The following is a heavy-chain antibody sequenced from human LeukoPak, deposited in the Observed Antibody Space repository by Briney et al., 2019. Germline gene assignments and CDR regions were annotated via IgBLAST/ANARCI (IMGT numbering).Heavy chain of an antibody. CDR1: GFTFSSYA. CDR3: AKPGIAAAPTGDFDY. J-gene: IGHJ4*02. D-gene: IGHD6-13*01. Sequence: GGSLRLSCAVSGFTFSSYAMRWVRQAPGKGLEWVSAISGSGGSTYYADSVKGRFTISRDNSKNTLYLQMNSLRAEDTAVYYCAKPGIAAAPTGDFDYWGQGTLVTVSS. V-gene: IGHV3-23*01. CDR2: ISGSGGST.